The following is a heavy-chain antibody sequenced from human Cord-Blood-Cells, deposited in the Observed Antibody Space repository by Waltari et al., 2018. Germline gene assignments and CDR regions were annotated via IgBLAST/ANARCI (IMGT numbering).Heavy chain of an antibody. CDR1: GGSFRGYY. CDR2: INHSGST. Sequence: QVQLQQWGAGLLKPSETLSPTCAVYGGSFRGYYWSWIRQPPGKGLEWIGEINHSGSTNYNPSLKSRVTISVDTSKNQFSLKLSSVTAADTAVYYCARHEEEWELLDYWGQGTLVTVSS. V-gene: IGHV4-34*01. J-gene: IGHJ4*02. CDR3: ARHEEEWELLDY. D-gene: IGHD1-26*01.